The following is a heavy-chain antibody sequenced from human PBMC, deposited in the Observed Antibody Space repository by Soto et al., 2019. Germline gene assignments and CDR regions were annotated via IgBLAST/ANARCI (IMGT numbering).Heavy chain of an antibody. D-gene: IGHD3-3*01. J-gene: IGHJ4*02. Sequence: ASVKVSCKASGYTFTSYAMHWVRQAPGQRLEWMGWINAGNGNTKYSQKFQGRVTITRDTSASTAYMELSSLRSEDTAVYYCARDYTLHDFWSGPRYWGQGTLVTVSS. CDR3: ARDYTLHDFWSGPRY. CDR2: INAGNGNT. CDR1: GYTFTSYA. V-gene: IGHV1-3*01.